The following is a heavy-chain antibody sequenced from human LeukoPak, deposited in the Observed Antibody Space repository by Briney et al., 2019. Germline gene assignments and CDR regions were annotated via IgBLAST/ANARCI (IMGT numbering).Heavy chain of an antibody. J-gene: IGHJ6*02. Sequence: PSETLSLTCTVSGGSISSYYWSWLRQPPGKGLEWIGYIYYSGSTNYNPSLKSRVTISVDTSKNQFSLKLSSVTAADTAVYYCARFKGDQSYYYYGMDVWGQGTTVTVSS. CDR3: ARFKGDQSYYYYGMDV. D-gene: IGHD2-2*01. CDR1: GGSISSYY. V-gene: IGHV4-59*01. CDR2: IYYSGST.